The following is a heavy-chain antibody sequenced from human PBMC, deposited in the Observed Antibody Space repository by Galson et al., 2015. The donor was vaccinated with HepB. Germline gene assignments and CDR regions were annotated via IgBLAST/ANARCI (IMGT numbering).Heavy chain of an antibody. D-gene: IGHD3-16*01. J-gene: IGHJ4*02. CDR3: ARDSGQGNICLYFSDY. CDR1: GFNFSNSG. Sequence: SLRLSCAASGFNFSNSGMRWVRQAPGKGLEWVSVIWSDGNNQYYGDSVKGRFTISRDNFKNTLSLQMNSLRAEDTAVYYCARDSGQGNICLYFSDYWGPRPLVTAPS. V-gene: IGHV3-33*01. CDR2: IWSDGNNQ.